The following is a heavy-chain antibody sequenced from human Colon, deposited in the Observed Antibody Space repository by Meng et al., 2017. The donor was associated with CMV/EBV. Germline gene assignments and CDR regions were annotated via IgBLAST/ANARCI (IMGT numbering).Heavy chain of an antibody. CDR2: ISPALGIA. CDR3: ARDVLWGSSSTYFDY. J-gene: IGHJ4*02. Sequence: SVKVSCKASGYTFTSYGISWVRQAPGQGLEWMGRISPALGIASYAQKFPDRVTITADISTSTAYMELTTLRSDDTAVYYCARDVLWGSSSTYFDYWGQGTLVTVSS. CDR1: GYTFTSYG. V-gene: IGHV1-69*04. D-gene: IGHD3-16*01.